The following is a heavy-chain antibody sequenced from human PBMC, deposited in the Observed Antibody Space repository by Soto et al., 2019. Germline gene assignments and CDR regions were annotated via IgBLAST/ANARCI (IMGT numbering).Heavy chain of an antibody. V-gene: IGHV3-23*01. D-gene: IGHD6-19*01. CDR1: GFTFSNYA. CDR2: SSGSGGST. CDR3: AKGTYSSAWYFDC. J-gene: IGHJ4*02. Sequence: GGSLRLSCAASGFTFSNYAMSWVRQAPGKGLGWVSGSSGSGGSTYYINSVKGRFTISRDNSKNTLYLQMNSLRAEDTAVYYCAKGTYSSAWYFDCWGQGTLVTVSS.